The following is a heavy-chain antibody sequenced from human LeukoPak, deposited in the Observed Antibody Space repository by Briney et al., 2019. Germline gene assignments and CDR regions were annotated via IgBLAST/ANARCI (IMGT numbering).Heavy chain of an antibody. CDR1: GYTFTSYG. J-gene: IGHJ1*01. CDR3: ARGYDSSGYISQVAEYFQH. V-gene: IGHV1-18*01. Sequence: ASVKVSCKASGYTFTSYGISWVRQAPGQGLEWMGWISAYSGNTNYAQKLQGRVTMTTDTSTSTAYMELRSLRSDDTAVYYCARGYDSSGYISQVAEYFQHWGQGTLVTVSS. D-gene: IGHD3-22*01. CDR2: ISAYSGNT.